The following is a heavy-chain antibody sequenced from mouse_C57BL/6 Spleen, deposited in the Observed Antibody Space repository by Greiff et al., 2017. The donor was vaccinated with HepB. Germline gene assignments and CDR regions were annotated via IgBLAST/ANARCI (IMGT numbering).Heavy chain of an antibody. CDR2: INPYNGGT. CDR3: ARTGLRPGYAMDY. Sequence: EVQLQQSGPVLVKPGASVKMSCKASGYTFTDYYMNWVKQSHGKSLEWIGVINPYNGGTSYNQKFKGKATLTVDKSSSTAYMELNSLTSEDSAVYYCARTGLRPGYAMDYWGQGTSVTVSS. D-gene: IGHD2-4*01. CDR1: GYTFTDYY. J-gene: IGHJ4*01. V-gene: IGHV1-19*01.